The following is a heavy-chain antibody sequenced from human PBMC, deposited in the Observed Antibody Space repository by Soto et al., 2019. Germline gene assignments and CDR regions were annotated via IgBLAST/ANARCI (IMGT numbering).Heavy chain of an antibody. CDR3: ARRSASGSYYYYYGMDV. J-gene: IGHJ6*02. V-gene: IGHV1-18*01. Sequence: QVQLVQSGAEVKKPGASVKVSCKASGYTFTSYGISWVRQAPGQGLEWMGWISAYNGNTNYAQKLQGRVTMTTDTSXSXXYMELRSRRSDDTAVYYCARRSASGSYYYYYGMDVWGQGTTVTVSS. CDR1: GYTFTSYG. CDR2: ISAYNGNT. D-gene: IGHD1-26*01.